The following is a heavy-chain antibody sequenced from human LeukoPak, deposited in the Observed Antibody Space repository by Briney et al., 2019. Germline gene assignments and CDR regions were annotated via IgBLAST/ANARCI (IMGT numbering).Heavy chain of an antibody. J-gene: IGHJ4*02. CDR1: GGSISSSSYY. D-gene: IGHD1-26*01. CDR2: IYYSGST. V-gene: IGHV4-39*01. CDR3: AKSGGYGLIDY. Sequence: PSETLSLTCTVSGGSISSSSYYWGWIRQPPGKGLEWIGSIYYSGSTYYNESLESQFTISIDTSKNQFSLKLNSVTAADTAMYYCAKSGGYGLIDYWGQGTLVTVSS.